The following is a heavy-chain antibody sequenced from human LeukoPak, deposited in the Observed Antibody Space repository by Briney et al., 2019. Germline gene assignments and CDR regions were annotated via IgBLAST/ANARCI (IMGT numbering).Heavy chain of an antibody. CDR1: GFTFSSYS. J-gene: IGHJ4*02. V-gene: IGHV3-21*01. Sequence: GGSLRLSCAASGFTFSSYSMNWVRQAPGKGLEWVSSISSSGSYIYFADSVKGRFTISRDNAKNSLYLQMNSLRAEDTAVYYCARWPHYYDSSGYPYYFDYWGQGTLVTVSS. D-gene: IGHD3-22*01. CDR2: ISSSGSYI. CDR3: ARWPHYYDSSGYPYYFDY.